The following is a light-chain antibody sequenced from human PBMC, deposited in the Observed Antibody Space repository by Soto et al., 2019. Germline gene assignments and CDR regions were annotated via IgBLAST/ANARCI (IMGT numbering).Light chain of an antibody. CDR2: GAT. V-gene: IGKV3-20*01. CDR1: QSVSSSY. Sequence: ENVLTQSPGTLSLSPGERATLSCRASQSVSSSYLAWYQQKPGQAPRLLIYGATSRATGIPDRFSGSGSGTDFTLTISRLEPEDCAVYYCQQYGSALWTFGQGTKVEIK. CDR3: QQYGSALWT. J-gene: IGKJ1*01.